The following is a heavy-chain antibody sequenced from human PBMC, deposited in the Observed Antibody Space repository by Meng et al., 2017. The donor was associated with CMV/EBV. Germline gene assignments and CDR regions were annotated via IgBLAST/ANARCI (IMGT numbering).Heavy chain of an antibody. Sequence: GGSLRLSCAASGFTFSSYDMHWVRQATGKGLEWVSAIGTAGDTYYPGSVEGRFTISRDNSKNTLYLQMNSLRAEDTAVYYCAKGRSIEAPGTRYFDCWGQGTLVTVSS. V-gene: IGHV3-13*01. CDR2: IGTAGDT. D-gene: IGHD6-13*01. CDR1: GFTFSSYD. CDR3: AKGRSIEAPGTRYFDC. J-gene: IGHJ4*02.